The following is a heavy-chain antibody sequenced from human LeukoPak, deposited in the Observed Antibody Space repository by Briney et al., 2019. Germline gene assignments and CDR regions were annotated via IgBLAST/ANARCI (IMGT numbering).Heavy chain of an antibody. D-gene: IGHD2-15*01. V-gene: IGHV4-34*01. CDR3: ARRGEVVVAATPFWFDP. CDR2: INHSGST. CDR1: GGSFSGYY. Sequence: SETLSLTCAVYGGSFSGYYWSWIRQPPGKGLEWIGEINHSGSTNYNPSLKSRVTISVDTSKNQFSLKLSSVTAADTAVYYCARRGEVVVAATPFWFDPWGQGTLVTVSS. J-gene: IGHJ5*02.